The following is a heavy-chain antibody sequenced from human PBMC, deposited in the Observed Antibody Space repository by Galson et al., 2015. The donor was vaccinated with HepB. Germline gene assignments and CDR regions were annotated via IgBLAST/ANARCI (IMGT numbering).Heavy chain of an antibody. CDR3: ATEIRGTVTMVFDY. Sequence: SVKVSCKVSGYTLTELSMHWVRQAPGKGLEWMGGFDPDDGETIYAQKFQGRVTMTEDTSTDTAYMELSSLRSEDTAVYYCATEIRGTVTMVFDYWGQGTLVTVSS. V-gene: IGHV1-24*01. CDR1: GYTLTELS. CDR2: FDPDDGET. D-gene: IGHD4-17*01. J-gene: IGHJ4*02.